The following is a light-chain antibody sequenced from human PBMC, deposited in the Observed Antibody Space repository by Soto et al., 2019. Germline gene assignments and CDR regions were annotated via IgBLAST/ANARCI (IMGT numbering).Light chain of an antibody. Sequence: QSALTQPASVSGSPEQSITISCTGTTSDVGGYNYVSWYQHHPGKAPKLMIYEVSNRPSGVSNRFSGSKSGNTASLTISGLQAEDEADYHCSSYTSSSTLLFGGGTKVTVL. J-gene: IGLJ2*01. CDR3: SSYTSSSTLL. CDR2: EVS. CDR1: TSDVGGYNY. V-gene: IGLV2-14*01.